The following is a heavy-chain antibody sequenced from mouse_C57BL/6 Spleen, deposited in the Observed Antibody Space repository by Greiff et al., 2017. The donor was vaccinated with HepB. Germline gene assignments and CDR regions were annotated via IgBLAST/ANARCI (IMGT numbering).Heavy chain of an antibody. V-gene: IGHV1-15*01. J-gene: IGHJ1*03. D-gene: IGHD1-1*01. Sequence: VQVVESGAELVRPGASVTLSCKASGYTFTDYEMHWVKQTPVHGLEWIGAIDPETGGTAYNQKFKGKAILTADKSSSTAYMELRSLTSEDSAVYYCTRKGAGSSWYFDVWGTGTTVTVSS. CDR3: TRKGAGSSWYFDV. CDR1: GYTFTDYE. CDR2: IDPETGGT.